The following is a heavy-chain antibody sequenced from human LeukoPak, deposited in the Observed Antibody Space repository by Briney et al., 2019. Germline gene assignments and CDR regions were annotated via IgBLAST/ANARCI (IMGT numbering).Heavy chain of an antibody. CDR2: INTNTGNP. Sequence: ASVKVSCKTSGGSFSTYTFSWVRQAPGQGLEWMGWINTNTGNPTYAQGFTGRFVFSLDTSVSTAYLQISSLKAEDTAVYYCAREMGDFWSGDDYWGQGTLVTVSS. D-gene: IGHD3-3*01. V-gene: IGHV7-4-1*02. J-gene: IGHJ4*02. CDR1: GGSFSTYT. CDR3: AREMGDFWSGDDY.